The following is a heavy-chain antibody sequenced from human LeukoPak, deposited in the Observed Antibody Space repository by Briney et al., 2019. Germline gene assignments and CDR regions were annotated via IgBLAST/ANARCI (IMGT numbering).Heavy chain of an antibody. J-gene: IGHJ3*02. Sequence: GGSLRLSCAASGFTFSSYSMDWVRQAPGKGLEWVAFIRYDGSNKYYADSVKGRFTISRDNSKNTLYLQMDSLRAEDTAVYYCARDRAAADTYAFDIWGQGTMVTVSS. CDR3: ARDRAAADTYAFDI. CDR2: IRYDGSNK. CDR1: GFTFSSYS. V-gene: IGHV3-30*02. D-gene: IGHD5-18*01.